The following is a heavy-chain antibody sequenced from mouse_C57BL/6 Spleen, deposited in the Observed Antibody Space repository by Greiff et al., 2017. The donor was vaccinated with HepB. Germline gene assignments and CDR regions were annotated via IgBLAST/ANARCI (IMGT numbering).Heavy chain of an antibody. CDR1: GYTFTSYW. CDR3: AENYYYGSSYVAY. D-gene: IGHD1-1*01. J-gene: IGHJ3*01. V-gene: IGHV1-55*01. CDR2: IYPGSGST. Sequence: QVQLKQPGAELVKPGASVKMSCKASGYTFTSYWITWVKQRPGQGLEWIGDIYPGSGSTNYNEKFKSKATLTVDTSSSTAYMQLSSLTSEDSAVYYCAENYYYGSSYVAYWGQGTLVTVSA.